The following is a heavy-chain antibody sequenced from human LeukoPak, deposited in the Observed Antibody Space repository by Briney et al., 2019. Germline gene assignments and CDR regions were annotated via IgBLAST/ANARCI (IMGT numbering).Heavy chain of an antibody. V-gene: IGHV3-23*01. CDR1: GFTFSSYA. J-gene: IGHJ4*02. CDR2: ISASGGST. CDR3: ARGPSGYHNT. D-gene: IGHD5-12*01. Sequence: GGSLRLSCAASGFTFSSYAMTWVRQAPGKGLEWVSAISASGGSTYYADSVKGRFTISRDNSKNTLYLQMNSLRAEDTAVYYCARGPSGYHNTGGQGTLVTVSS.